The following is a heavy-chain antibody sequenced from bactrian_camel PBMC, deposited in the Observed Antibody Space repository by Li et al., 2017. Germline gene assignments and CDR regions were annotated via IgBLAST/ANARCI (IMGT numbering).Heavy chain of an antibody. D-gene: IGHD8*01. CDR1: GFTFSNYW. J-gene: IGHJ4*01. V-gene: IGHV3S1*01. CDR2: INGGGST. Sequence: LVESGGGLVQPGGSLRLSCAASGFTFSNYWMYWIRQAPGKALEWVTVINGGGSTYYADSVQDRFTISRDNAKYMLFLQMNSPKSEDTALYYCAAGGLEYWGQGT. CDR3: AAGGLEY.